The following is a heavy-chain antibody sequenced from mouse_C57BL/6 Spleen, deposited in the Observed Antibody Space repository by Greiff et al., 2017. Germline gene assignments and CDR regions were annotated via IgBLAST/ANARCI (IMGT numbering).Heavy chain of an antibody. J-gene: IGHJ4*01. CDR1: GFTFSDYG. CDR3: AAYGSSYYAMDY. Sequence: EVMLVESGGGLVKPGGSLKLSCAASGFTFSDYGMHWVRQAPEKGLEWVAYLSSGSSTIYYADTVKGRFTFSIDNAKNTLFLQMTSLRSEDTAMYYCAAYGSSYYAMDYWGQGTSVTVS. V-gene: IGHV5-17*01. D-gene: IGHD1-1*01. CDR2: LSSGSSTI.